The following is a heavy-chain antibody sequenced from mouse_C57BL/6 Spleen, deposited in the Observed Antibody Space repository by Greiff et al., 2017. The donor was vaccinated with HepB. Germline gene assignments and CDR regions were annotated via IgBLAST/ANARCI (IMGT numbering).Heavy chain of an antibody. CDR2: INPGSGGT. J-gene: IGHJ4*01. CDR1: GYAFTNYL. V-gene: IGHV1-54*01. D-gene: IGHD2-12*01. Sequence: VQLQQSGAELVRPGTSVKVSCKASGYAFTNYLIEWVKQRPGQGLEWIGVINPGSGGTNYNEKFKGKATLTADKSSSTAYMQLSSLTSEDSAVYFCARPYYSSYYYAMDYWGQRTSVTVSS. CDR3: ARPYYSSYYYAMDY.